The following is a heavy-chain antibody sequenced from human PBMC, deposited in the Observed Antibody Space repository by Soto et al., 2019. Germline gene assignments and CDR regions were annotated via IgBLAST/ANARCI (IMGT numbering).Heavy chain of an antibody. CDR3: AHSDGGYEIIYFDF. D-gene: IGHD5-12*01. J-gene: IGHJ4*02. CDR2: IYYNDDR. CDR1: GFSFTTAGVA. V-gene: IGHV2-5*01. Sequence: GSGPTLVNPTQTLTLTCTFSGFSFTTAGVAVGWIRQTPGGALERLTLIYYNDDRRFSPSLKTRLTITGDTSKNQVVLSLTNVDPGDTATYFCAHSDGGYEIIYFDFWGQGIPVTVSS.